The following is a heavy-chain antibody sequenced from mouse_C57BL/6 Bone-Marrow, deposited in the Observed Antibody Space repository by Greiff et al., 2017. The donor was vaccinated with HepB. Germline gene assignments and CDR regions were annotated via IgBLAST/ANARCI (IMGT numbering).Heavy chain of an antibody. Sequence: QVHVKQSGAELARPGASVKLSCKASGYTFTSYGISWVKQRTGQGLEWIGEIYPRSGNTYYNEKFKGKATLTADKSSSTAYMELRSLTSEDSAVYFCARRITTVVFDYWGQGTTLTVSS. J-gene: IGHJ2*01. D-gene: IGHD1-1*01. V-gene: IGHV1-81*01. CDR3: ARRITTVVFDY. CDR1: GYTFTSYG. CDR2: IYPRSGNT.